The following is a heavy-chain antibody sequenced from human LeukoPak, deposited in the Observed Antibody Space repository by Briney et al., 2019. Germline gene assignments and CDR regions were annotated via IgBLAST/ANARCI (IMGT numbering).Heavy chain of an antibody. J-gene: IGHJ3*02. CDR3: ARHRPGNTMILNDAFDI. Sequence: GGSLRLSCVASGFIFSDYSMDWVRQAPGKGLEWVSSISSSSAYIFYSDSVKGRFTISRDNAQSSLYLQMNSLRAEDTAVYYCARHRPGNTMILNDAFDIWGQGTMVTVSS. CDR1: GFIFSDYS. V-gene: IGHV3-21*06. D-gene: IGHD3-22*01. CDR2: ISSSSAYI.